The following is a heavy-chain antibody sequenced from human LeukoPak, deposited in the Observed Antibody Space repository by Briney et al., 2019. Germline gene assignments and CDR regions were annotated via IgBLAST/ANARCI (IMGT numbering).Heavy chain of an antibody. Sequence: SEALSLTCAVYGVSFSGYYWSWIRQPPGKGLEWIGEINHSGSTNYNPSLKSRVTISVDTSKNQFSLKLSSVTAADTAVYYCARQESYKDFDYWGQGTLVTVSS. CDR1: GVSFSGYY. V-gene: IGHV4-34*01. CDR3: ARQESYKDFDY. J-gene: IGHJ4*02. CDR2: INHSGST. D-gene: IGHD1-14*01.